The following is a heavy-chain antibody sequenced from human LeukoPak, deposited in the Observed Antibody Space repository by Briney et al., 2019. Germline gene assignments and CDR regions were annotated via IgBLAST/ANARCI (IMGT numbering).Heavy chain of an antibody. D-gene: IGHD3-10*01. V-gene: IGHV4-34*01. Sequence: KPSETLSLTCALYGGSFSSYSWSWTWIRQTPEKGLEWIGEIIEKGNANYNPSLKSRVTIDLDTSKNQFSLKLTSMTAADTAMYYCARGYYPPRWYFDLWGRGTLVTVSS. CDR2: IIEKGNA. CDR1: GGSFSSYS. J-gene: IGHJ2*01. CDR3: ARGYYPPRWYFDL.